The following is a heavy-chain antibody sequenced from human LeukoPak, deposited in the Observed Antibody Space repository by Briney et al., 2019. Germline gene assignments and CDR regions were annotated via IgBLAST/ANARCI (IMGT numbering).Heavy chain of an antibody. CDR3: AKVMKGSERLTMVRGVIIKTAGLYYMDV. CDR1: GFSVSSIY. J-gene: IGHJ6*03. D-gene: IGHD3-10*01. CDR2: IYSDGTT. Sequence: GGSLRLSCAASGFSVSSIYMNWVRQAPGKGLEWVSVIYSDGTTYYADSVKGRFTISRDDSKNTVYLQMNSLRAEDTAVYYCAKVMKGSERLTMVRGVIIKTAGLYYMDVWGKGTTVTVSS. V-gene: IGHV3-53*01.